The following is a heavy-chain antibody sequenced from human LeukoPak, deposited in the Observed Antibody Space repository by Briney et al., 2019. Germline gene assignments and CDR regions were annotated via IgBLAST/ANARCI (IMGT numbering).Heavy chain of an antibody. Sequence: SVKASCKASGGTFSSYAISWVRQAPGQGLEWMGGIIPIFGTANYAQKFQGRVTITADKSTSTAYMELSSLRSEDTAVYYCARDVPLTINGAFDIWGQGTMVTVSS. D-gene: IGHD3-10*01. CDR3: ARDVPLTINGAFDI. CDR1: GGTFSSYA. J-gene: IGHJ3*02. V-gene: IGHV1-69*06. CDR2: IIPIFGTA.